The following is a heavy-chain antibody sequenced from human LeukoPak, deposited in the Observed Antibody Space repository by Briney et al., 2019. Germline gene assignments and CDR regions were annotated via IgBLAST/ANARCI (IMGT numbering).Heavy chain of an antibody. D-gene: IGHD2-15*01. V-gene: IGHV4-34*01. J-gene: IGHJ5*02. CDR1: TRSCYRDY. Sequence: SSETLSLNGAGYTRSCYRDYWSWIRQPPGKGLEWIGEINHSGSTNYNPSLKSRVTISVDTSKNQFSLKLSSVTAADTAVYYWARGTHIVVLVTEEVWSDPCGQGTLVTVSS. CDR2: INHSGST. CDR3: ARGTHIVVLVTEEVWSDP.